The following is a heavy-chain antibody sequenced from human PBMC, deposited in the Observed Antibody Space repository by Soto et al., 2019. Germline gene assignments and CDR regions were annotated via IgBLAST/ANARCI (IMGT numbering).Heavy chain of an antibody. CDR1: GGSFSGYY. J-gene: IGHJ6*02. Sequence: KASETLSLTCAVYGGSFSGYYWSWIRQPPGKGLEWIGEINHSGSTNYNPSLKSRVTISVDTSKNQFSLKLSSVTAADTAVYYCARGRSGGRYYDFWSGSNYYYYYGMDVWGQGTTVTVS. D-gene: IGHD3-3*01. CDR2: INHSGST. CDR3: ARGRSGGRYYDFWSGSNYYYYYGMDV. V-gene: IGHV4-34*01.